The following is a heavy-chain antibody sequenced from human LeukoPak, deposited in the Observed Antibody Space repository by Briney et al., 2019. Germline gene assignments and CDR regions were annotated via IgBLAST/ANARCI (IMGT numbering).Heavy chain of an antibody. D-gene: IGHD3-16*01. CDR1: GFTFSDYS. J-gene: IGHJ4*02. CDR2: IRYDGNNK. V-gene: IGHV3-33*08. CDR3: AKFGRGTSPVH. Sequence: PGRSLRLSCAASGFTFSDYSMHWVRQAPGKGLNWVAFIRYDGNNKYYADSVKGRFTISRDNSKNTLDLQMKSLRAEDTAVYYCAKFGRGTSPVHWGQGTLVTVSS.